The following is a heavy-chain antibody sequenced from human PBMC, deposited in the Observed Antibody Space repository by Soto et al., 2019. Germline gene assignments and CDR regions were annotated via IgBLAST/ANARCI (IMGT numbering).Heavy chain of an antibody. J-gene: IGHJ3*02. CDR1: GGTFSSYA. CDR2: IIPTFGTA. Sequence: QVQLVQSGAEVKKPGSSVKVSCKASGGTFSSYAISWVRQAPGQGLEWMGGIIPTFGTANYAQKFQGRVTITADESTSTAYMELSSLRSEDTAVYYCARVFTYYYDSSGYSDAFDIWGQGTMVTVSS. CDR3: ARVFTYYYDSSGYSDAFDI. D-gene: IGHD3-22*01. V-gene: IGHV1-69*01.